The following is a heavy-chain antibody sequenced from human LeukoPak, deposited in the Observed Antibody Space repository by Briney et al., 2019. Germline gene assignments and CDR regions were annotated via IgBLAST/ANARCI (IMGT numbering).Heavy chain of an antibody. V-gene: IGHV1-8*01. CDR2: MNPNSGNT. CDR1: GYTFTSYD. CDR3: ARYAPGYCSSTSCYTIYYYYGMDV. J-gene: IGHJ6*02. D-gene: IGHD2-2*02. Sequence: ASVKVSCKASGYTFTSYDINWVRQATGQGLEWMGWMNPNSGNTGYAQKFQGRVTMTRNTSTSTAYMELSSLRSEDTAVYYCARYAPGYCSSTSCYTIYYYYGMDVWGQGTTVTVSS.